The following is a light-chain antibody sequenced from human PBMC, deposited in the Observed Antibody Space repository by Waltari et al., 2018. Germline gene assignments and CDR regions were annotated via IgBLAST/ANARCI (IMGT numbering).Light chain of an antibody. CDR1: QGITTY. Sequence: DIQLTQSPSFLSASLGDTVPITCRASQGITTYLVWYQQKPGKAPKALIYAASTLQSGVPSRFSGSGSGTEFTLTITSLQPEDFATYYCQQVNGYPLTFGGGTKVEIK. V-gene: IGKV1-9*01. CDR3: QQVNGYPLT. CDR2: AAS. J-gene: IGKJ4*01.